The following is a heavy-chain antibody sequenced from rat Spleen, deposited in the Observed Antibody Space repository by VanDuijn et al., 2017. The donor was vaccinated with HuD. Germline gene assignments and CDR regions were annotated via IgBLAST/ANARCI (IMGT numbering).Heavy chain of an antibody. CDR1: GFTFSNYG. D-gene: IGHD1-9*01. J-gene: IGHJ2*01. V-gene: IGHV5-19*01. CDR2: ISPSGVT. CDR3: ARRHYGYTDYFDY. Sequence: EVQLVETGGGLVLPGRSLKLSCAASGFTFSNYGMHWIRQAPTKGLEWVASISPSGVTYYRDSVKGRFTVSRENAKSTLYFLMDSLRSEDTATYYCARRHYGYTDYFDYWGQGVMVTVSS.